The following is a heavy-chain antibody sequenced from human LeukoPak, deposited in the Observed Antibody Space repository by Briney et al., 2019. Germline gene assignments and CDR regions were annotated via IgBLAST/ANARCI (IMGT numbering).Heavy chain of an antibody. J-gene: IGHJ6*02. V-gene: IGHV3-23*01. CDR1: GFTLSTNA. CDR2: ISGSGAST. Sequence: GGSLRLSCLTSGFTLSTNAMSWVRQAPGKGLEWISGISGSGASTYYADSVKGRFTISRDNSKNTLYLQMNSLRAEDTAVYYCAQGGYYDILTGYYGGMDVWGQGTTVTVSS. CDR3: AQGGYYDILTGYYGGMDV. D-gene: IGHD3-9*01.